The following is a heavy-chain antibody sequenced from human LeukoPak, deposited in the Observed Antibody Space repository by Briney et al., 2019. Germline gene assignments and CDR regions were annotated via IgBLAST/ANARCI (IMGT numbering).Heavy chain of an antibody. CDR1: GFTLSSYA. V-gene: IGHV3-30*04. CDR2: ISDDGSNR. CDR3: AKDLRSTWDYYLNY. Sequence: GGSLRLSCAASGFTLSSYAMHWVRQAPGKGLEWVAIISDDGSNRYYADSVKGRFTISRDNSRNTMYLQINSLRAEDTAVYYCAKDLRSTWDYYLNYWGHGTLVTASS. J-gene: IGHJ4*01. D-gene: IGHD6-13*01.